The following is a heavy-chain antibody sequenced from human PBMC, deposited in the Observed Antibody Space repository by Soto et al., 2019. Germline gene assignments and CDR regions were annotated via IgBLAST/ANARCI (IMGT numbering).Heavy chain of an antibody. CDR3: ARDTIFGTFSGMDV. CDR1: GGSISSGGYY. CDR2: IYYSGST. V-gene: IGHV4-31*03. J-gene: IGHJ6*02. D-gene: IGHD3-3*01. Sequence: SETLSLTCTVSGGSISSGGYYWSWIRQHPGKGLEWIGYIYYSGSTYYNPSLKSRVTISVDTSKNQLSLKLSSVTAADTAVYYCARDTIFGTFSGMDVWGQGTTVTVSS.